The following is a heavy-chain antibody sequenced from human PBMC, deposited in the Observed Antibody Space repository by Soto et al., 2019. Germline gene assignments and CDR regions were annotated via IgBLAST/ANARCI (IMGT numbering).Heavy chain of an antibody. J-gene: IGHJ6*02. CDR3: ANHQNLHYGDVYYYSPMDV. D-gene: IGHD4-17*01. CDR1: GVSFSSYA. Sequence: QVQLVQSGAEVKKPGSSVKVSCKASGVSFSSYAISWVRQAPGQGLEWMGGIIPVFGATRYAQNFQGRVTITADESTSTAYMEMSSLRSEDTAVYYCANHQNLHYGDVYYYSPMDVWGRGTTVTVSS. CDR2: IIPVFGAT. V-gene: IGHV1-69*01.